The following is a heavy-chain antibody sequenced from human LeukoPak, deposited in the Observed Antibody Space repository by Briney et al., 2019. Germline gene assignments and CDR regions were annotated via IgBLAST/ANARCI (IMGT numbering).Heavy chain of an antibody. CDR2: IYHTGST. J-gene: IGHJ5*02. D-gene: IGHD2-15*01. CDR3: ACCSGGTCYGGWFDT. CDR1: GYSISSGYY. V-gene: IGHV4-38-2*01. Sequence: KPSETLSLTCAVSGYSISSGYYGGWIRRPPGKGREWIGIIYHTGSTYYNPSLKIEVTRSVDTSKNPFSMKLSSVTAADTAVYSCACCSGGTCYGGWFDTWGQGTLVTVSS.